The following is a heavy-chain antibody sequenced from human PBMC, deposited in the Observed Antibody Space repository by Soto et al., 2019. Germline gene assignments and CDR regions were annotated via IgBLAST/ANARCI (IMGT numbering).Heavy chain of an antibody. CDR3: ATRGRSLGYYYGMDV. J-gene: IGHJ6*02. CDR1: GYTFTSYA. CDR2: INAGNGNT. D-gene: IGHD3-10*01. V-gene: IGHV1-3*01. Sequence: QVQLVQSGAEVKKPGASVKVSCKASGYTFTSYAMHWVRQAPGQRREWMGWINAGNGNTKYSQKFQGRVTITRDTFASTAYMELSRLRSEDTAVYYCATRGRSLGYYYGMDVWGQGTTVTVSS.